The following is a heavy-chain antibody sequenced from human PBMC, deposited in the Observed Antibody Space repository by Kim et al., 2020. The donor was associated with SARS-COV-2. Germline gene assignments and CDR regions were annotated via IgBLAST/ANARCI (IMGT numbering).Heavy chain of an antibody. CDR1: GGSISSSSYY. J-gene: IGHJ5*02. Sequence: SETLSLTCTVSGGSISSSSYYWGWIRQPPGKGLEWIGSIYYSGSTYYNPSLKSRVTISVDTSKNQFSLKLSSVTAADTAVYYCARLATVVGWFDPWGQGT. CDR3: ARLATVVGWFDP. CDR2: IYYSGST. V-gene: IGHV4-39*01. D-gene: IGHD2-15*01.